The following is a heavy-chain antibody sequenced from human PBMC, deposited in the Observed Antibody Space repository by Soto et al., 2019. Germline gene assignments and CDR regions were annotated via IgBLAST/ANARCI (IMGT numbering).Heavy chain of an antibody. CDR1: GGSFSGYY. V-gene: IGHV4-34*01. J-gene: IGHJ5*02. CDR2: INHSGST. CDR3: ARGFLTRFDP. Sequence: SETLSLTCAVYGGSFSGYYWSWIRQPPGKGLEWIGEINHSGSTNYNPSLKSRVTISVDTSKNQFSLKLSSVTAADTAVYYCARGFLTRFDPWGQGTLVTVSS.